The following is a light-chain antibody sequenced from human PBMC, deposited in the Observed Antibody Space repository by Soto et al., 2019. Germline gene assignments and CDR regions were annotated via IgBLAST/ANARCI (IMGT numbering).Light chain of an antibody. CDR2: VAS. V-gene: IGKV3-15*01. J-gene: IGKJ2*01. Sequence: EIVLTQSPATLSVSPGERATLSCRASQSVNQKLGWYQQKPGQAPRLLIYVASYSATGIPARLSGSGSGTEYTLTISNLQAEDFAVYYCQQFNNWPHTFGQGTKVDIK. CDR1: QSVNQK. CDR3: QQFNNWPHT.